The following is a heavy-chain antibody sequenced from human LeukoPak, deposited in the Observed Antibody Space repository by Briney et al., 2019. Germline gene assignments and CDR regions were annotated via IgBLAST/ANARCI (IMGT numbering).Heavy chain of an antibody. Sequence: GGSLRLSCVASGFTFSDYYMSWIRQAPGKGLEGVSYISSSSSYTNYADSVKGRFTISRDNAKNSLYLQMNSLRAEDTAVYYCAREEKAAAVEGYYFDYWGQGTLVTVSS. D-gene: IGHD6-13*01. V-gene: IGHV3-11*05. CDR3: AREEKAAAVEGYYFDY. J-gene: IGHJ4*02. CDR2: ISSSSSYT. CDR1: GFTFSDYY.